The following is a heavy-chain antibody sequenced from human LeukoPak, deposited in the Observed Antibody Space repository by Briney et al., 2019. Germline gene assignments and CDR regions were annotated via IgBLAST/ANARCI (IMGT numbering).Heavy chain of an antibody. CDR3: ARDFGGSGCHDY. V-gene: IGHV1-2*06. D-gene: IGHD6-19*01. Sequence: VPSVNLSCKVSRHTLTVYYMHWVRQPPRQGLEWMGRINPNSGDTNYAQKVQGRVTMNRDTSISTAYMELSRLRSDDTAVDYCARDFGGSGCHDYWGQGTLVTVSS. CDR1: RHTLTVYY. J-gene: IGHJ4*02. CDR2: INPNSGDT.